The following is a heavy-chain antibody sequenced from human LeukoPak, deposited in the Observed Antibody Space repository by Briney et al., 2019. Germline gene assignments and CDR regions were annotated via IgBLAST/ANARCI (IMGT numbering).Heavy chain of an antibody. V-gene: IGHV3-23*01. CDR3: AKNGLAAAGTPLDY. J-gene: IGHJ4*02. Sequence: GGSLRLSCAASGFTFSSYAMSWVRQAPGKGLEWVSAISGSGGSTYYADSVKGRFTISRDNSKNTLYLQMNSLRAEGTAVYYCAKNGLAAAGTPLDYWGQGTLVTVSS. CDR2: ISGSGGST. D-gene: IGHD6-13*01. CDR1: GFTFSSYA.